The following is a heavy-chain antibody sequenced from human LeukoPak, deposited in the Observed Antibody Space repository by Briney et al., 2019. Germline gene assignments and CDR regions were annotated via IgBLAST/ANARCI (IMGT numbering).Heavy chain of an antibody. D-gene: IGHD6-13*01. V-gene: IGHV1-69*06. J-gene: IGHJ4*02. Sequence: SVKVSCKASGGTFSSYAISWVRQAPGQGLEWMGGIIPIFGAANYAQKFQGRVTITADKSTSTAYMELSSLRSEDTAVYYCASTSSSWYIVPLDYWGQGTLVTVSS. CDR1: GGTFSSYA. CDR2: IIPIFGAA. CDR3: ASTSSSWYIVPLDY.